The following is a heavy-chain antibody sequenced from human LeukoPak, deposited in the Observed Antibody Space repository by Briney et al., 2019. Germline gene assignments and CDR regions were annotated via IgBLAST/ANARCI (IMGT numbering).Heavy chain of an antibody. D-gene: IGHD5-18*01. CDR3: ARDSFRNSYGPPLLDY. CDR1: GGTFSSYA. CDR2: IIPILGIA. Sequence: SVKVSCTASGGTFSSYAISWVRQAPGQGLEWMGRIIPILGIANYAQKFQGRVTITADKSTSTAYMELSSLRSENTAVYSCARDSFRNSYGPPLLDYWGQGTLVTVSS. V-gene: IGHV1-69*04. J-gene: IGHJ4*02.